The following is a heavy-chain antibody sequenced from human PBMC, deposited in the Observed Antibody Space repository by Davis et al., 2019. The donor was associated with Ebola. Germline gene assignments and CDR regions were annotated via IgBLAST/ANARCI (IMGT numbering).Heavy chain of an antibody. CDR3: ARDDGQLGFDY. CDR2: INPNSGGT. CDR1: GYTFTGYY. D-gene: IGHD6-6*01. J-gene: IGHJ4*02. Sequence: AASVKVSCKASGYTFTGYYMHWVRQAPGQGLEWMGWINPNSGGTNYAQKFQGWVTMTRDTSISTAYMELSRLRSDDTAVYYYARDDGQLGFDYWGQGTLVTVSS. V-gene: IGHV1-2*04.